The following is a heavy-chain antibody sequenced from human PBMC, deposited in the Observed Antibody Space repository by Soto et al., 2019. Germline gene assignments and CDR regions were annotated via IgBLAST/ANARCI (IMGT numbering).Heavy chain of an antibody. CDR1: GFTFSSYS. J-gene: IGHJ4*02. D-gene: IGHD5-12*01. CDR3: ARAGEMATITDY. Sequence: GGSLRLSCAASGFTFSSYSMNCVRQAPGKGLEWVSSISSSSSYIYYADSVKGRFTISRDNAKNSLYLQMNSLRAEDTAVYYCARAGEMATITDYWGQGTLVTVSS. CDR2: ISSSSSYI. V-gene: IGHV3-21*01.